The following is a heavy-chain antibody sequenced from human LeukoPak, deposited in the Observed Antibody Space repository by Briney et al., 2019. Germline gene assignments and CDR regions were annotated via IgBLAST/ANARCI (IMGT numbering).Heavy chain of an antibody. J-gene: IGHJ4*02. CDR1: GYSFITHW. Sequence: GESLKISCKASGYSFITHWIAWVRQTPGKGLEWMAIIYPGDSDTKYSPSFQGQVTISADKSISTAYLQWSSLKASDTAMYYCAKGAGGSGSYYPYFWGQGTLVTVSS. CDR3: AKGAGGSGSYYPYF. D-gene: IGHD3-10*01. CDR2: IYPGDSDT. V-gene: IGHV5-51*01.